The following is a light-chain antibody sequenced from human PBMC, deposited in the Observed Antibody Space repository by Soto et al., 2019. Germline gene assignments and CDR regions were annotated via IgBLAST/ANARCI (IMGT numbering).Light chain of an antibody. CDR2: GAS. V-gene: IGKV3-20*01. CDR3: QQYGSSLSWT. CDR1: QSVSRN. Sequence: LSAAAVSVKKGERATLSCRASQSVSRNLAWYQQKPGQAPRLLIYGASSRATGIPDRFSGSGSGTDFTLTISRLEPEDFAVYYCQQYGSSLSWTFGQGTKVDIK. J-gene: IGKJ1*01.